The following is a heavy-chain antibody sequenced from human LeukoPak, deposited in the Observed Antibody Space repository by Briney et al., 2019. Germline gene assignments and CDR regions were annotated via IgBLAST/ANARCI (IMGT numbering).Heavy chain of an antibody. J-gene: IGHJ5*02. CDR1: GFTVGSYS. V-gene: IGHV3-48*02. D-gene: IGHD3-9*01. CDR2: ISSSSSTI. CDR3: ASRYDIFDL. Sequence: PGGSLRLSWSASGFTVGSYSMNWGCQGPGKGLEGVLSISSSSSTIYYADSVKGRFTIPRDNAKNSLSLQMNSLRDEDTAVYYCASRYDIFDLWGQGTLVTVPS.